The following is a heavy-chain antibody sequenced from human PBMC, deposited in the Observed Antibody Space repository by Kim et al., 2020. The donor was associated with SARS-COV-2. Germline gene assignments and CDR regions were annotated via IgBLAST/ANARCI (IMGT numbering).Heavy chain of an antibody. CDR1: GFTFSSYA. Sequence: GGSLRLSCAASGFTFSSYAMHWVRQAPGKGLEWVAVISYDGSNKYYADSVKGRFTISRDNSKNTLYLQMNSLRAEDTAVYYCARGGDIVVVVAATLHYYGMDVWGQGTTVTVSS. V-gene: IGHV3-30*04. D-gene: IGHD2-15*01. CDR2: ISYDGSNK. CDR3: ARGGDIVVVVAATLHYYGMDV. J-gene: IGHJ6*02.